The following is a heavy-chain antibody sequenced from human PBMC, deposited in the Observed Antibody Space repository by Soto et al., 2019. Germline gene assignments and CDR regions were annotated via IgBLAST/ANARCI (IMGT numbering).Heavy chain of an antibody. V-gene: IGHV1-18*01. CDR1: GYTFRNYG. Sequence: QVQLVQSGAEVKKPGASVKVSCEASGYTFRNYGITWVRQAPGQGLEWMGWVRAYNRNTNYAQKFQERVTMTTDTSTSAAYMELRSLSSDGTALYFCARERQWESLPYWGQGTIVTVSS. J-gene: IGHJ4*02. CDR2: VRAYNRNT. CDR3: ARERQWESLPY. D-gene: IGHD1-26*01.